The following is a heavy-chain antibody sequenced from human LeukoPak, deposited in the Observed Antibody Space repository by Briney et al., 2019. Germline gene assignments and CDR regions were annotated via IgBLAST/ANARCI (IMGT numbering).Heavy chain of an antibody. CDR3: ASGTVGNYALDY. CDR2: IGTSSNNI. J-gene: IGHJ4*02. Sequence: GGSLTLSCAASGLTFSRYNMNWVRQAPGKGLEWVSSIGTSSNNIYYTDSVKGRFTISRDNAKNSLYLQVDSLRVEDTAVCFCASGTVGNYALDYWGQGTLVTVSS. V-gene: IGHV3-21*01. CDR1: GLTFSRYN. D-gene: IGHD1-7*01.